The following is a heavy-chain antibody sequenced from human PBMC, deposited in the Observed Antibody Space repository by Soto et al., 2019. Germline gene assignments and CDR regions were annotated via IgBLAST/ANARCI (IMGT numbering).Heavy chain of an antibody. CDR3: AREREFSSTSFDP. J-gene: IGHJ5*02. V-gene: IGHV1-8*01. Sequence: ASVKVSCKASGYTFTSYDINWVRQATGQGLEWLGWMNPNSGNTGYAQKFQGRVTMTRNTSISTAYMELSSLRSEDTAVYYCAREREFSSTSFDPWGQGTLVTVSS. CDR2: MNPNSGNT. CDR1: GYTFTSYD. D-gene: IGHD3-16*02.